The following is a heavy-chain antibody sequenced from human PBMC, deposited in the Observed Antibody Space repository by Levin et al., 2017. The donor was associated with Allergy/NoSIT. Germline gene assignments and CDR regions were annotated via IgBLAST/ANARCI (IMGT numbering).Heavy chain of an antibody. J-gene: IGHJ4*02. CDR1: GGSISSSISY. CDR2: IYNSGST. D-gene: IGHD3-9*01. Sequence: GSLRLSCTVSGGSISSSISYWGWIRQAPGTGLEWIGSIYNSGSTYYNPSLKSRVTTSVDTSKNQFSLKLSSVTAAATAVYYCARQCYDILTGYYNFDYWGQGTLVTVSS. V-gene: IGHV4-39*01. CDR3: ARQCYDILTGYYNFDY.